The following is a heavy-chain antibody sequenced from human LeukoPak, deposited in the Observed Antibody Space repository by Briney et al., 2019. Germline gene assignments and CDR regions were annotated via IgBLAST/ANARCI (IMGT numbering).Heavy chain of an antibody. Sequence: GGSLRLSCAASGFTFSSYAMHWVRQAPGKGLEWVAVISYDGSNKDYADSVKGRFTISRDNARNSLYLQMNSLRAEDTAVYYCARGEWSSSPFDYWGQGTPVTVSS. CDR3: ARGEWSSSPFDY. D-gene: IGHD6-6*01. CDR1: GFTFSSYA. CDR2: ISYDGSNK. J-gene: IGHJ4*02. V-gene: IGHV3-30*04.